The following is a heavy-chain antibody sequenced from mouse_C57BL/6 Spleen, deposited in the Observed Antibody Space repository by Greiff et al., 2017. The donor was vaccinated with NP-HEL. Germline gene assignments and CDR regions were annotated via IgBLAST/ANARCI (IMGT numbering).Heavy chain of an antibody. CDR1: GYSFTDYN. CDR3: ARGGYSNSSWYFDV. J-gene: IGHJ1*03. V-gene: IGHV1-39*01. D-gene: IGHD2-5*01. CDR2: INPNYGTT. Sequence: EVKLMESGPELVKPGASVKISCKASGYSFTDYNMNWVKQSNGKSLEWIGVINPNYGTTSYNQKFKGKATLTVDQSSSTAYMQLNSLTSEDSAVYYCARGGYSNSSWYFDVWGTGTTVTVSS.